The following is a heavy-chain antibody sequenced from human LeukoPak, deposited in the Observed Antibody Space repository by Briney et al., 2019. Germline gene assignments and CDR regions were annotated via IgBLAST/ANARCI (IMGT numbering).Heavy chain of an antibody. CDR2: IYTSGST. J-gene: IGHJ5*02. Sequence: PSETLSLTCTVSGGSISSGSYYWSWIRQPAGKGLEWIGRIYTSGSTYYNPSLKSRVTISVDTSKNQFSLKLSSVTAADTAVYYCARVSFKSAMTFDPWGQGTLVAVSS. CDR1: GGSISSGSYY. V-gene: IGHV4-61*02. CDR3: ARVSFKSAMTFDP.